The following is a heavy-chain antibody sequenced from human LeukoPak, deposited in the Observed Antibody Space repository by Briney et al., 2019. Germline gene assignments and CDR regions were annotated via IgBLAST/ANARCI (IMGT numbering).Heavy chain of an antibody. Sequence: ASVKVSCKASGYTFTSYGISWVRQAPGQGLEWMGWISAYNGNTNYAQKLQGRVTMTTDTSTSTAYMELRSLRSDDTAVYYCARGPYCSGGSCYHDAFDIWGQGTMVTVSS. CDR3: ARGPYCSGGSCYHDAFDI. D-gene: IGHD2-15*01. V-gene: IGHV1-18*01. CDR2: ISAYNGNT. CDR1: GYTFTSYG. J-gene: IGHJ3*02.